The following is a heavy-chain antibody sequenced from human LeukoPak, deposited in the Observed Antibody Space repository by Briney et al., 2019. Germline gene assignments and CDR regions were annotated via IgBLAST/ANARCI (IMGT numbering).Heavy chain of an antibody. V-gene: IGHV1-2*02. Sequence: ASVKVSCKASGYTLTDYYMHWVRQAPGQGLEWMGWINPNSGRTNFAQKFQGRVTMTRDTSITTVYMTLSGLRSDDTAIYFCARDLGGSSGSPFDYWGQGSMVTVSS. CDR3: ARDLGGSSGSPFDY. D-gene: IGHD6-19*01. CDR1: GYTLTDYY. J-gene: IGHJ4*02. CDR2: INPNSGRT.